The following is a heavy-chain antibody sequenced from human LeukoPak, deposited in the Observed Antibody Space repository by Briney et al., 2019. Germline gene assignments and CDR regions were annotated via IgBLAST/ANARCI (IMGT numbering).Heavy chain of an antibody. Sequence: PSGTLSLTCAVSGGSISSSDWWSWVRQPPGKGLEWIGEINHSGSTNYNPSLKSRVTISVDTSENQFSLKLSSVTAADTAVYYCARGRRRGGSYPLVYMDVWGKGTTVTVSS. CDR3: ARGRRRGGSYPLVYMDV. V-gene: IGHV4-4*02. J-gene: IGHJ6*03. CDR2: INHSGST. CDR1: GGSISSSDW. D-gene: IGHD1-26*01.